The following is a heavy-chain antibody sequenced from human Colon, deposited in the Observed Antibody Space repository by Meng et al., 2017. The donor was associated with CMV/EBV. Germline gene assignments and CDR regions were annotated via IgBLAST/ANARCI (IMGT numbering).Heavy chain of an antibody. D-gene: IGHD1-14*01. CDR1: GFTFSDYC. Sequence: GESLKISCAASGFTFSDYCMSWIRQAPGKGLEWISYITSGNMIYSATSVQGRFTISRDNAKNLLFLQMDSLRAEDPAVYYCVTGITGRPETDSWGQGTLVTVSS. V-gene: IGHV3-11*01. CDR3: VTGITGRPETDS. CDR2: ITSGNMI. J-gene: IGHJ4*02.